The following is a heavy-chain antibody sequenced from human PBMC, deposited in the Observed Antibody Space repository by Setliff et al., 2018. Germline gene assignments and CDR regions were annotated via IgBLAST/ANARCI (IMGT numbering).Heavy chain of an antibody. CDR1: GGSISSSSYY. J-gene: IGHJ3*02. CDR3: ASRGKQGVLWFGESLGAFDI. V-gene: IGHV4-39*01. CDR2: IYYSGST. Sequence: SETLSLTCTVSGGSISSSSYYWGWIRQPPGKGLEWIGSIYYSGSTYYNPSLKSRVTISVDTSKNQFSLKLSSVTAADAAVYYCASRGKQGVLWFGESLGAFDIWG. D-gene: IGHD3-10*01.